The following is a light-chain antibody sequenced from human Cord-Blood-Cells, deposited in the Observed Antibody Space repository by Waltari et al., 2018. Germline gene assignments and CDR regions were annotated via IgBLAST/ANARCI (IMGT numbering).Light chain of an antibody. CDR3: QQYNNWPPLTSYT. CDR1: QSVSSN. Sequence: EIVMTQSPATLSVSPGERATLSCRASQSVSSNLAWYQQKPGQAPRPLIYGASTRATGIPARFSGSGSGTEFTLTISSLQSEDFAVYYCQQYNNWPPLTSYTFGQGTKLEIK. J-gene: IGKJ2*01. V-gene: IGKV3-15*01. CDR2: GAS.